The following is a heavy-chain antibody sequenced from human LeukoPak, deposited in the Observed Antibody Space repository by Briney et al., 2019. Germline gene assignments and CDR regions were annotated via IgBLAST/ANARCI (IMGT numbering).Heavy chain of an antibody. CDR3: ASGGSYYGFDY. D-gene: IGHD1-26*01. J-gene: IGHJ4*02. Sequence: PGGSLRLSCAASGFTFSSYSMNWVRQAPGKGLEWVSSISSSSSYIYYADPVKGRFTISRDNAKNSLYLQMNSLRAEDTAVYYCASGGSYYGFDYWGQGTLVTVSS. CDR2: ISSSSSYI. CDR1: GFTFSSYS. V-gene: IGHV3-21*01.